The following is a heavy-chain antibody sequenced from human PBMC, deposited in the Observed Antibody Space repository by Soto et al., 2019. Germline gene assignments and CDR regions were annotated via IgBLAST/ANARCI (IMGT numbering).Heavy chain of an antibody. V-gene: IGHV4-4*02. Sequence: SETLSLTCAVSGDSISSSNWWSWVRQPPGKGLEWIGQIYHSGSTNYNPSLQSRVTISVDKSKNQFSLKLTSVTAADTAVYYCARVFSNWGSSFDSWGQGTLVTVSS. CDR3: ARVFSNWGSSFDS. CDR1: GDSISSSNW. D-gene: IGHD7-27*01. J-gene: IGHJ4*02. CDR2: IYHSGST.